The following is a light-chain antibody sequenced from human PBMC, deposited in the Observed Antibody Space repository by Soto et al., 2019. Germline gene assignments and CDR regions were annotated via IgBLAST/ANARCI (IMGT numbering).Light chain of an antibody. Sequence: ILLTQSPCTLSLSPGERATLSCRASQSVNSGYLAWYQHTPGQAPRLLIYDTSTRATGIPDRFSGSGSGTDFTLTISRLEPEDFAVFYCQQYGSSPRTFGQGTKVDIK. J-gene: IGKJ1*01. CDR2: DTS. CDR3: QQYGSSPRT. V-gene: IGKV3-20*01. CDR1: QSVNSGY.